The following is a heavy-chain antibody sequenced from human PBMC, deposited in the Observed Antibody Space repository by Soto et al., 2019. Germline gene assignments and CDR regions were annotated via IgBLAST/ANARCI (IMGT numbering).Heavy chain of an antibody. Sequence: SETLSLTCTVSGGSISGHYWSWIRKPPGKGLECLGYIYHAGIANYSRSLESQVTISLDTTKIQFSVKLISATAADTAVYYCARDRPAAGADAFDIWGEG. J-gene: IGHJ3*02. CDR1: GGSISGHY. CDR2: IYHAGIA. D-gene: IGHD6-13*01. V-gene: IGHV4-59*11. CDR3: ARDRPAAGADAFDI.